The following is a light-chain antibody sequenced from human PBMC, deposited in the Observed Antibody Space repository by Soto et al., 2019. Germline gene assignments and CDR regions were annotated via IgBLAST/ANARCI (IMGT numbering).Light chain of an antibody. J-gene: IGKJ4*01. V-gene: IGKV3-15*01. CDR2: GAS. CDR1: LSVSSD. CDR3: QQYSNWPLT. Sequence: EIVMTQSPATLSVSPGERATFSCRASLSVSSDLAWYQQNPGQAPRLLIYGASTRATGIPARFSGSGSGTEFTLTISSLQSEDFAVYYCQQYSNWPLTFGGGTRWRSN.